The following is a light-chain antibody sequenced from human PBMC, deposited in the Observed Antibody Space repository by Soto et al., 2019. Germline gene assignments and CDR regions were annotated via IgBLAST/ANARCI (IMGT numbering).Light chain of an antibody. CDR3: QQYGSSGT. Sequence: EIGLTQTPATLSLSPGERATLSCGAGQSVSGTSLAWWQQTRGLAPRLLIYGASSRATGIPDRFSGSGSGTDLTLPISRLEPEDFAVYYCQQYGSSGTFGQGTKVEIK. CDR1: QSVSGTS. J-gene: IGKJ1*01. CDR2: GAS. V-gene: IGKV3D-20*01.